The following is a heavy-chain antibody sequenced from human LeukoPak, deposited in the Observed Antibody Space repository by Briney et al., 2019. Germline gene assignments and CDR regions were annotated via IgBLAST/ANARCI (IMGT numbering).Heavy chain of an antibody. Sequence: SETLSLTCAVYGGSFSGYYWSWVRQPPGKGLEWIGEINHSGSTNYNPSLKSRVTISVDTSKNQFSLKLSSVTAADTAVYYCARLDALNFDYWGQGTLVTVSS. V-gene: IGHV4-34*01. CDR2: INHSGST. CDR1: GGSFSGYY. D-gene: IGHD3/OR15-3a*01. J-gene: IGHJ4*02. CDR3: ARLDALNFDY.